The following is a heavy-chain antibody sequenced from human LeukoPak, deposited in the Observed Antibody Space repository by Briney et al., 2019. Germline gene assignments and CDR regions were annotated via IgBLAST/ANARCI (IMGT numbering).Heavy chain of an antibody. CDR2: ISGRGDTT. CDR3: ARDLGATLFDY. V-gene: IGHV3-23*01. Sequence: GGSLRLSCAASGFTFSSFAMSWVRQAPGKGLEWVSAISGRGDTTYYADSVKGRFTISRDNSKNTLYVQMNSLRAEDTAVYYCARDLGATLFDYWGQGTLVTVSS. J-gene: IGHJ4*02. D-gene: IGHD1-26*01. CDR1: GFTFSSFA.